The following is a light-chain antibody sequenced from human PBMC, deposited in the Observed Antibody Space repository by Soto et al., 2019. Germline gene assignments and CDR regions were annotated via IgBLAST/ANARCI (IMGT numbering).Light chain of an antibody. CDR1: SSDVGGYNY. CDR3: SSYTSQTTVV. V-gene: IGLV2-14*03. Sequence: QSALTQPASVSGSPGQSITISCTGTSSDVGGYNYVSWYQQHPGKAPTLLMYAVSNRPSGVSNRFSGSKSGNRASLTISGLHAEDEADYYCSSYTSQTTVVFGGGTKLTVL. J-gene: IGLJ2*01. CDR2: AVS.